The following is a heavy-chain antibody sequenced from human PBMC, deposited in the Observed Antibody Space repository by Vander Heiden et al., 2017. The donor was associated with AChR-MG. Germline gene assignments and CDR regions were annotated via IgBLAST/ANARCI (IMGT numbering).Heavy chain of an antibody. CDR1: GFTVSRNY. Sequence: EVQLVESGGGLIQPGGCLRLSCAASGFTVSRNYMSWVRQAPGKGLEWGSVIYSGGSTYYSDSVKGRFTISRDNSKNTLYLQMNSRRAEDTAVYYCARDRTGIAAAGSLRSERGYYYYYGMDVWGQGTTVTVSS. CDR3: ARDRTGIAAAGSLRSERGYYYYYGMDV. CDR2: IYSGGST. V-gene: IGHV3-53*01. D-gene: IGHD6-13*01. J-gene: IGHJ6*02.